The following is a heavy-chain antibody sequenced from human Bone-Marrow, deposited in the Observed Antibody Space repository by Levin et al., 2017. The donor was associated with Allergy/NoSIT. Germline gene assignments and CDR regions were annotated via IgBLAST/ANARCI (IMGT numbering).Heavy chain of an antibody. CDR3: ARMRITMVRGVTDYDYGMDV. CDR2: IWYDGTNE. D-gene: IGHD3-10*01. CDR1: GFTFSTYG. J-gene: IGHJ6*02. Sequence: GESLKISCAASGFTFSTYGMHWVRQAPGKGLEWVAVIWYDGTNEYYGDSVKGRFTISRDNSKNTLYLQMNSLRVEDTAVYYCARMRITMVRGVTDYDYGMDVWGQGTTVTVSS. V-gene: IGHV3-33*01.